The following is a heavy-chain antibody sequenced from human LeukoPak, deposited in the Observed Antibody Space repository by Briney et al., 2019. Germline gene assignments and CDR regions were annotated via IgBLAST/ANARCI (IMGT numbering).Heavy chain of an antibody. CDR3: ARDGSGSSTFDY. D-gene: IGHD3-10*01. V-gene: IGHV4-34*01. CDR1: GGSFSGYY. J-gene: IGHJ4*02. Sequence: PSETLSLTCAVYGGSFSGYYWSWIRQPPGKGLEWIGEINHSGSTNYNPSLKSRVTISVDTSKNQFSLKLSSVTAADTAVYYCARDGSGSSTFDYWGQGTLVTVSS. CDR2: INHSGST.